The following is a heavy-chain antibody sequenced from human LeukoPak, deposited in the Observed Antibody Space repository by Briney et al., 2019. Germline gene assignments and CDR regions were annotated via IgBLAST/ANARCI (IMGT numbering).Heavy chain of an antibody. Sequence: SETLSLTCTVSGGSISSNYWSWIRQPPGKGLEWIGYIYYSGSTNYNPSLKSRVTISVDTSKNQFSLKLSSVTAADTAVYYCARDQAMWGDDVIYYYMDVWGKGTTVTVSS. CDR1: GGSISSNY. CDR2: IYYSGST. CDR3: ARDQAMWGDDVIYYYMDV. V-gene: IGHV4-59*01. J-gene: IGHJ6*03. D-gene: IGHD3-16*01.